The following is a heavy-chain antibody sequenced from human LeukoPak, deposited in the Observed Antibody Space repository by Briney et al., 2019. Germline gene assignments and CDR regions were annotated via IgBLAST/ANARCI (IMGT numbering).Heavy chain of an antibody. CDR1: GFTFNNYW. CDR3: ARGPGDYDASDI. V-gene: IGHV3-7*01. J-gene: IGHJ3*02. CDR2: IKENGNEQ. D-gene: IGHD4-11*01. Sequence: GGSLRLSCAASGFTFNNYWMSWVRQAPRKGPEWVAHIKENGNEQYYADSVKGRFTISRDNVKQSLCLQMNSLRVEDTAVYYCARGPGDYDASDIWGQGTMVTVSS.